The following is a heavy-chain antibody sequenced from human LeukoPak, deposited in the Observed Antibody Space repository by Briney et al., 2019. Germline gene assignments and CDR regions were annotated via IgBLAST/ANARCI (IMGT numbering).Heavy chain of an antibody. CDR3: ASSPFTLMTTVTLFDY. V-gene: IGHV4-34*01. CDR2: INHSGST. Sequence: PSETLSLTCAVYGGSYSGYYWGWIRQPPGKGLEWIGEINHSGSTNYNPSLKSRVTISVDTSKNQFSLKLSSVTAADTAVYYCASSPFTLMTTVTLFDYWGQGTLVTVSS. CDR1: GGSYSGYY. D-gene: IGHD4-11*01. J-gene: IGHJ4*02.